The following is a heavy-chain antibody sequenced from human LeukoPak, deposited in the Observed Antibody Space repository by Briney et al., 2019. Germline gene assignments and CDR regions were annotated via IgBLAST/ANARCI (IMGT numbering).Heavy chain of an antibody. CDR2: IYYSGST. CDR1: GGSISSGGYY. Sequence: SETLSLTCTVSGGSISSGGYYWRWIRQPPGKGLEWIGYIYYSGSTYYNPSLKSRVTISVDTSKNQFSLKLISVTAADTAVYFCAGASSSWSEGHTYWGQGTLVTVSS. D-gene: IGHD6-13*01. CDR3: AGASSSWSEGHTY. J-gene: IGHJ4*02. V-gene: IGHV4-30-4*01.